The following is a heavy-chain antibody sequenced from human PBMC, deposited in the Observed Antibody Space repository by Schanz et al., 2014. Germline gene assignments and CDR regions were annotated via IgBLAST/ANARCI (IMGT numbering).Heavy chain of an antibody. CDR3: ARAGQDYSDSSGYATYYFGN. CDR1: GGTFRSYT. CDR2: ITPTLGKV. D-gene: IGHD3-22*01. J-gene: IGHJ4*02. Sequence: QVQLVQSGAEVKKPGSSVKVSCKASGGTFRSYTVSWVRQAPGQGLEWMGRITPTLGKVDYAQKFQGRVTITADKSTSTAYMELSNLRSEDTAVYYCARAGQDYSDSSGYATYYFGNWGQGTLVTVSS. V-gene: IGHV1-69*08.